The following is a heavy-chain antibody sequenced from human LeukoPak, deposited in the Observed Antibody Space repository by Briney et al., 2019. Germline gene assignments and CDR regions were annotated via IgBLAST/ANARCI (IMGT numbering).Heavy chain of an antibody. Sequence: PGGSLRLSCAASGFTFSSYGMHWVRQAPGKGLEWVTFIRYDGSNKYYADSVKGRFTISRDNSKNTLYLQMNSLRAEDTAVYYCASAVGGSYYYWGQGTLVTVSS. V-gene: IGHV3-30*02. CDR2: IRYDGSNK. CDR3: ASAVGGSYYY. D-gene: IGHD1-26*01. CDR1: GFTFSSYG. J-gene: IGHJ4*02.